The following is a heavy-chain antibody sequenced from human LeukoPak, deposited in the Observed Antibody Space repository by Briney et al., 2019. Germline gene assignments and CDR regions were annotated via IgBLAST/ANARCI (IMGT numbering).Heavy chain of an antibody. Sequence: GGSLRLSCAASGFTFNTYGMHWVRQAPGKGLEWVAVIWYDGSNQYYADSVKGRFTISRDNSKNTLSLQMDSLRAEDTAVYYCARTRPAARYYSDQWGQGILVTVSS. CDR1: GFTFNTYG. V-gene: IGHV3-33*01. J-gene: IGHJ4*02. CDR3: ARTRPAARYYSDQ. D-gene: IGHD2-2*01. CDR2: IWYDGSNQ.